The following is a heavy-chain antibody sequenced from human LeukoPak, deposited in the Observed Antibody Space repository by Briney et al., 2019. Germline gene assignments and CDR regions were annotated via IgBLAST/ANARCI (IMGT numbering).Heavy chain of an antibody. D-gene: IGHD3-10*01. Sequence: PGRSLRRSCAASGFPFSTYDMHWVRQAPDKGLQWVAVISSDGYRTDYPDSVRGRFTISRDNFKNTVDLQMISVTAEDTAMYFCAKGLGTGSVLARPLHYWGQGTLVTVSS. J-gene: IGHJ4*02. CDR2: ISSDGYRT. CDR3: AKGLGTGSVLARPLHY. CDR1: GFPFSTYD. V-gene: IGHV3-30*18.